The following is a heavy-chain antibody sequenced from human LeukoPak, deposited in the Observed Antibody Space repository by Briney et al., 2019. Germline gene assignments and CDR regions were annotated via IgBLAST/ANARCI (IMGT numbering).Heavy chain of an antibody. V-gene: IGHV3-30*04. D-gene: IGHD3-10*01. CDR2: ISYDGSNK. CDR1: GFTFSSYA. CDR3: ARSQITMVRGVIIGAFDI. Sequence: GRSLRLSCAASGFTFSSYAMHWVRQAPGKGLGWVAVISYDGSNKYYADSVKGRFTISRDNSKNTLYLQMNSLRAEDTAVYYCARSQITMVRGVIIGAFDIWGQGTMVTVSS. J-gene: IGHJ3*02.